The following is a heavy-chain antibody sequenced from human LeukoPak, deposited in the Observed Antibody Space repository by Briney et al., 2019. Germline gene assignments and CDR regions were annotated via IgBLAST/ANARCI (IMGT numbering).Heavy chain of an antibody. V-gene: IGHV3-74*01. CDR2: INEGGSTI. J-gene: IGHJ4*02. Sequence: GGSLTLSCAASGFSFSSYWMHWVRQAPGGGLVWVSRINEGGSTINYADSVKGRFTISRDNAKNTLSVQMNRLSAEHTAVYYCARVEVGGDYSKFDYWGQGTLVTVSS. CDR1: GFSFSSYW. D-gene: IGHD2-21*02. CDR3: ARVEVGGDYSKFDY.